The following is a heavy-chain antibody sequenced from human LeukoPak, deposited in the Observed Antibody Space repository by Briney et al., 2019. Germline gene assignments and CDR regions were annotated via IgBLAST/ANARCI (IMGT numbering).Heavy chain of an antibody. CDR3: ARITYSSGWTGVPDY. Sequence: SGPTLVKPTQTLTLTCTFSGFSLSTSGMCVSWIRQPPGKALEWLARIDWDDDKYYSTSLKTRLTISKDTSKNQVVLTMTNMDPVDTATYYCARITYSSGWTGVPDYWGQGTLVTVSS. V-gene: IGHV2-70*11. CDR2: IDWDDDK. CDR1: GFSLSTSGMC. J-gene: IGHJ4*02. D-gene: IGHD6-19*01.